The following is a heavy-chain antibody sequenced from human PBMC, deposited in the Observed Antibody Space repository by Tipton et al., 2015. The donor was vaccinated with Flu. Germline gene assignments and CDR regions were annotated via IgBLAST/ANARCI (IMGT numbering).Heavy chain of an antibody. J-gene: IGHJ3*02. CDR2: IYYSGST. CDR3: ARLIAVAGRDPQRRKDAFDI. V-gene: IGHV4-59*08. D-gene: IGHD6-19*01. Sequence: TLSLTCTVSGGSISSYYWSWIRQPPGKGLEWIGYIYYSGSTNYNPSLKSRVTISVDTSKNQFSLKLSSVTAADTAVYYCARLIAVAGRDPQRRKDAFDIWGQGTMVTVSS. CDR1: GGSISSYY.